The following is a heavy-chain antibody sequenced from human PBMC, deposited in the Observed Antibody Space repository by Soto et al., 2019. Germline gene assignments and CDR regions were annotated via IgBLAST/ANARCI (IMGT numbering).Heavy chain of an antibody. Sequence: PGGSLRLSCAASGFTFSSYGMHWVRQAPGKGLEWVSYISSSSRTKYYVDSVKGRFTISRDNAKNSLYLQMNSLRDEDTAVYYCARDRAGAQYGLDVWGQGTTVTVSS. J-gene: IGHJ6*02. CDR2: ISSSSRTK. V-gene: IGHV3-48*02. D-gene: IGHD1-26*01. CDR3: ARDRAGAQYGLDV. CDR1: GFTFSSYG.